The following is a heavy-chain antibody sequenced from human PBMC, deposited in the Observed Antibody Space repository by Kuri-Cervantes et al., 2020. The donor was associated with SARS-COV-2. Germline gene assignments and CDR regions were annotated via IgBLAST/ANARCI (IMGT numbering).Heavy chain of an antibody. CDR2: TSNSGST. CDR3: ARVRLRARRIAAAGTLDY. D-gene: IGHD6-13*01. Sequence: ESLKISCSVSVGSISSHYWNWIRQPPWKGLEWIGSTSNSGSTNYNPSLKSRVTISVDTSKNQFSLKLSSVTAADTSVYYCARVRLRARRIAAAGTLDYWAQGTLVTVSS. CDR1: VGSISSHY. J-gene: IGHJ4*02. V-gene: IGHV4-59*08.